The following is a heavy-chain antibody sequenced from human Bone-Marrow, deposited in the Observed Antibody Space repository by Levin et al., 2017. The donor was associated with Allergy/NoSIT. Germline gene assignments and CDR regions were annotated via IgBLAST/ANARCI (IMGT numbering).Heavy chain of an antibody. CDR2: ISSGSSYV. J-gene: IGHJ3*01. D-gene: IGHD1-26*01. CDR3: ASPGEYFVTTTACYIGFDL. Sequence: GGSLRLSCVGSGLSFSDYSMNWVRQAPGKGLEWVASISSGSSYVFYEESLKGRVTISRDNAKNSLYLQINSLIVEDTGVYFCASPGEYFVTTTACYIGFDLWGQGTVVTVSS. V-gene: IGHV3-21*01. CDR1: GLSFSDYS.